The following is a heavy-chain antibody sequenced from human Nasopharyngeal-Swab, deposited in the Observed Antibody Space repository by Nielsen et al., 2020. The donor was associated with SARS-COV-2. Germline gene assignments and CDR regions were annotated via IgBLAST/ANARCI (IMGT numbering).Heavy chain of an antibody. J-gene: IGHJ4*02. CDR2: IYPGDSDT. CDR3: ARLGIRSYYFDY. D-gene: IGHD3-16*01. V-gene: IGHV5-51*01. Sequence: ARQMPGKGLEWMGTIYPGDSDTRYSPSFQGQVTISADKSISTAYLQWSSLKASDTAMYYCARLGIRSYYFDYWGQGTLVTVSS.